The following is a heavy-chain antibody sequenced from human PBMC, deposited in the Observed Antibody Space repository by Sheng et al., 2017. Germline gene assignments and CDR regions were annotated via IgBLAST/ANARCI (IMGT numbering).Heavy chain of an antibody. V-gene: IGHV1-69*10. Sequence: QLVQSGAEVRKPGSSVKVSCEVSGGTFSDYGFTWVRQAPGQGLEWMGGIIPIIGVTNYAQKFQGRVTISADKSTSTAYMDLNSLSSEDTAIYYCARRRDSSSWFNYLDVWGQGTPVTVSS. D-gene: IGHD6-13*01. CDR1: GGTFSDYG. J-gene: IGHJ6*02. CDR3: ARRRDSSSWFNYLDV. CDR2: IIPIIGVT.